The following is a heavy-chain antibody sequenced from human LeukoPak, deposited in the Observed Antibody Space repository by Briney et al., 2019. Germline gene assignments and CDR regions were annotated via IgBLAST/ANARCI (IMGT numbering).Heavy chain of an antibody. CDR1: GYTFTSYG. CDR2: ISAYNGNT. J-gene: IGHJ6*02. D-gene: IGHD2-2*01. V-gene: IGHV1-18*01. CDR3: ARDIVVVPAASEPNYYYYGTDV. Sequence: ASVKVSCKASGYTFTSYGISWVRQAPGQGLEWRGWISAYNGNTNYAQKLQGRVAMTTDTSTSTAYMELRSLRSDDTAVYYCARDIVVVPAASEPNYYYYGTDVWGQGTTVTVSS.